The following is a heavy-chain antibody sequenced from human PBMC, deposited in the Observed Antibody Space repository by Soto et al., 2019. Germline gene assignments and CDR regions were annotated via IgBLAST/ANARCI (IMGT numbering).Heavy chain of an antibody. D-gene: IGHD3-3*01. Sequence: QVQLVESGGGVVQPGRSLRLSCAASGFIFSSYGMHWVRQAPGKGLEWVAVIWSDGSNKYYADSVKGRFTISRDNSKNTLYLQVNSLRAEDTAVYYCAKEFWSGPFDYWGQGTLVTVSS. CDR2: IWSDGSNK. CDR1: GFIFSSYG. CDR3: AKEFWSGPFDY. J-gene: IGHJ4*02. V-gene: IGHV3-33*06.